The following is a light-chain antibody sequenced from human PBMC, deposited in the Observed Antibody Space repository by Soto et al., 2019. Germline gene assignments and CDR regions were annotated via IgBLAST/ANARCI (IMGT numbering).Light chain of an antibody. Sequence: EILMTQSPATLSVSPGERAPLSCRASQSVSSNLAWYQPKPGQCPRLLIYGASTRATGITARFSGSVSGTEVPFTISRLQSEVFAVCYGQQYYNFPLVFCPGTKVDI. CDR1: QSVSSN. J-gene: IGKJ3*01. CDR2: GAS. V-gene: IGKV3-15*01. CDR3: QQYYNFPLV.